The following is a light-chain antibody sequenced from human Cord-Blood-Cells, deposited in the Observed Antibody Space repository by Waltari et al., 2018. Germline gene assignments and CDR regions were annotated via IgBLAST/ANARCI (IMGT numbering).Light chain of an antibody. CDR3: AAWDDSLSGLV. Sequence: QSVLTQPPSASGTPGQGVTITCSGCSSNFDSNYVYLYQHLPGTAPKLLIYRNNQRPSGIPDRFSGSKSDTSASLAISGLRSEDEADYYCAAWDDSLSGLVFGGGTKLTVL. V-gene: IGLV1-47*01. CDR1: SSNFDSNY. CDR2: RNN. J-gene: IGLJ3*02.